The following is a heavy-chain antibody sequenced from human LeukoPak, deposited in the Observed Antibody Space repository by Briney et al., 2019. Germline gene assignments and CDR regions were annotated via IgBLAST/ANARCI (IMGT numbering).Heavy chain of an antibody. V-gene: IGHV1-69*04. CDR2: IIPILGIA. D-gene: IGHD4-11*01. CDR3: ARFYSNYARGHFDY. Sequence: SVKVSCKASGGTFSSYAISWVRQAPGQGLEWMGRIIPILGIANYAQKFQGRVTITADKSTSTAYMELSSLRSEDTAVYYCARFYSNYARGHFDYWGQGTLVTVSS. CDR1: GGTFSSYA. J-gene: IGHJ4*02.